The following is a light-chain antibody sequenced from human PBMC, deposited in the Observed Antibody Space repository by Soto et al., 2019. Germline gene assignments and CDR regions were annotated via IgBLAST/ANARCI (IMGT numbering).Light chain of an antibody. CDR1: SSNIGSLS. V-gene: IGLV1-44*01. J-gene: IGLJ1*01. CDR2: SDY. CDR3: AAWNGTLNGLYV. Sequence: QSVLTQPPSASGTPGQRVTISCSGSSSNIGSLSVDWYQHLPGTAPKLLIYSDYQRPSGVPDRFSGSKSGTSASLAISGLQSEDDADSYCAAWNGTLNGLYVFGTGTKLTVL.